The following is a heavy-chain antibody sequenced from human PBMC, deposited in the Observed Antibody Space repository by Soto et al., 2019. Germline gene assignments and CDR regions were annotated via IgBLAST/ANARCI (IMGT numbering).Heavy chain of an antibody. CDR2: LANDGSYQ. D-gene: IGHD6-13*01. CDR1: GFTFSGYG. Sequence: QVQLVESGGGVVQPGRSLRLSCAASGFTFSGYGMHWVRQAPGEGLQWVAVLANDGSYQYYADSLKGRFTISRDNSKNTLYLQMDSLRPEDTAVYYCARSSGGSSWYAPDSWGQGTLVTVSP. CDR3: ARSSGGSSWYAPDS. V-gene: IGHV3-30*03. J-gene: IGHJ4*02.